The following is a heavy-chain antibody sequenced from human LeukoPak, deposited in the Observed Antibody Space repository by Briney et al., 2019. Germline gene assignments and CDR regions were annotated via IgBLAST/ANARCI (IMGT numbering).Heavy chain of an antibody. CDR1: GFTFSSYW. D-gene: IGHD5-24*01. Sequence: PGGSLRLSCAASGFTFSSYWMSWVRQAPGKGLEWVANINQDGSEKYHVDSVKGRFTISRDNAKNSLYLQMNSLRAEDTAIYYCTRVGYIDEGIDYWGQGTLVTVSS. J-gene: IGHJ4*02. V-gene: IGHV3-7*04. CDR3: TRVGYIDEGIDY. CDR2: INQDGSEK.